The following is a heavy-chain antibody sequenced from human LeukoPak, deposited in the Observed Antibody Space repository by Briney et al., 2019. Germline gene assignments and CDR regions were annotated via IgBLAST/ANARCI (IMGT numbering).Heavy chain of an antibody. J-gene: IGHJ4*02. CDR3: ARDARPNYYTSGSGI. CDR2: INQHGNEK. Sequence: PGGSLRLSXATSEFTFSSYWMSWVGQAPGKGLEWVANINQHGNEKYYVDSVKGRFTISRDNAKNSLYLQMNSLRAGDTAVYYCARDARPNYYTSGSGIWGQGTLVTVSS. D-gene: IGHD3-10*01. CDR1: EFTFSSYW. V-gene: IGHV3-7*01.